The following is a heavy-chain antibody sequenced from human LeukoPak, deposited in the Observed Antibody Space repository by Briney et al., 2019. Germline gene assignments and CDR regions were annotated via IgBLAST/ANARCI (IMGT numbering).Heavy chain of an antibody. D-gene: IGHD3-9*01. CDR3: ARGHYDLLTVYYYYGMDG. V-gene: IGHV3-48*04. CDR2: IHLSGTPT. Sequence: GGSLRLSCAASGFDFSIYRMNWVRQAPGKGLEWVSYIHLSGTPTHYAEVVKGRFSISRDNAKNSLYLQMDNLRAEDTAVYYCARGHYDLLTVYYYYGMDGWGQGTTVTVSS. CDR1: GFDFSIYR. J-gene: IGHJ6*02.